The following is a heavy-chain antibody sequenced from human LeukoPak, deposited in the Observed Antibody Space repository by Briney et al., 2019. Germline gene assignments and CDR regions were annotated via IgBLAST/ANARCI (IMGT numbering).Heavy chain of an antibody. CDR3: ARRRGGSYPFDY. J-gene: IGHJ4*02. D-gene: IGHD1-26*01. Sequence: GGSLRLSCAASEFTFSSYSMNWVRQAPGKGLEGVSYISSRSGAIYYAHSVKGRFTISRDNAKNSLYLQMNSLRDEDSAVYYCARRRGGSYPFDYWGQGTLVTVSS. CDR1: EFTFSSYS. V-gene: IGHV3-48*02. CDR2: ISSRSGAI.